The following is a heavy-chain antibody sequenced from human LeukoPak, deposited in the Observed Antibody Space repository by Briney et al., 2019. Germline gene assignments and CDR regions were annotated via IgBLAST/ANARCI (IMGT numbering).Heavy chain of an antibody. CDR3: ARDRGIPWDWFDP. CDR1: GGSISSYY. Sequence: PSETLSLTCTVSGGSISSYYWSWIRQPPGKGLEWIGYIYYSGSTNYNPSLKSRVTISVDTSKNQFSLKLSSVTAADTAVYYCARDRGIPWDWFDPWGQGTLATVSS. D-gene: IGHD3-10*01. V-gene: IGHV4-59*01. J-gene: IGHJ5*02. CDR2: IYYSGST.